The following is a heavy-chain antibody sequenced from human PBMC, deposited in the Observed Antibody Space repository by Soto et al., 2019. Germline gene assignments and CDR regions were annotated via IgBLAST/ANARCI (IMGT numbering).Heavy chain of an antibody. Sequence: VKVSCKASGYTFTGYYMHWVRQAPGQGLEWMGWINPNSGGTNYAQKFQGWVTMTRDTSISTAYMELSSLRSEDTAVYYCARDRDHYVRYFYYWGQGTLVTVSS. D-gene: IGHD4-17*01. CDR1: GYTFTGYY. V-gene: IGHV1-2*04. CDR2: INPNSGGT. J-gene: IGHJ4*02. CDR3: ARDRDHYVRYFYY.